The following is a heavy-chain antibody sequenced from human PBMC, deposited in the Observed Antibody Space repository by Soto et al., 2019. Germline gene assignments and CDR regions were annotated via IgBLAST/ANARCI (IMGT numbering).Heavy chain of an antibody. CDR2: INPNSGGT. J-gene: IGHJ6*02. CDR1: GYTFTGYY. Sequence: GASVKVSCKASGYTFTGYYMHWVRQAPGQGLEWMGWINPNSGGTNYAQKFQGWVTMTRDTSISTAYMELSRLRSDDTAVYYCARDHALPTSDYGMDVWGQGTTVTVSS. CDR3: ARDHALPTSDYGMDV. V-gene: IGHV1-2*04. D-gene: IGHD1-1*01.